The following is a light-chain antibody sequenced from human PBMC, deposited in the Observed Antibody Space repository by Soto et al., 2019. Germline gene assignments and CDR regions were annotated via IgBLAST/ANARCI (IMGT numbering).Light chain of an antibody. Sequence: DIQMTQSPSTLSGSVGDRVTITCRASQRISTYLNWYQQKPGKAPNLLIYDASTLESGVPSRFSGSGSGTEFTLTISSLQPEDVATYYCQKYDSAPLTFGQGTKVDIK. CDR1: QRISTY. V-gene: IGKV1-39*01. CDR2: DAS. CDR3: QKYDSAPLT. J-gene: IGKJ1*01.